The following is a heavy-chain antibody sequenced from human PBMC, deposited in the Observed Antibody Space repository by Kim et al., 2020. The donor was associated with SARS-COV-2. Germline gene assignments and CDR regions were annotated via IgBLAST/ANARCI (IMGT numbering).Heavy chain of an antibody. V-gene: IGHV4-39*01. CDR3: AGLYLAAGTSFDY. D-gene: IGHD6-13*01. J-gene: IGHJ4*02. Sequence: YHPSLKGRVTISVDTSKNPFSLKLSSVTAADTAVYYCAGLYLAAGTSFDYWGQGTLVTVSS.